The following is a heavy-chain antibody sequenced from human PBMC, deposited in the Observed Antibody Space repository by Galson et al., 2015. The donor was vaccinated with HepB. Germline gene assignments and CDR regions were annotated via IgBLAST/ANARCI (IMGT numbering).Heavy chain of an antibody. J-gene: IGHJ1*01. V-gene: IGHV3-33*01. CDR1: GFTFSSFG. D-gene: IGHD6-13*01. Sequence: SLRLSCAASGFTFSSFGMHWVRQAPGKGLEWVAVIWYDGSNKYYADSVKGRFTISRDNSKNTLYLQMNSLRAEDTAVYYCARELAAAGFFQHWGQGTLVTVSS. CDR3: ARELAAAGFFQH. CDR2: IWYDGSNK.